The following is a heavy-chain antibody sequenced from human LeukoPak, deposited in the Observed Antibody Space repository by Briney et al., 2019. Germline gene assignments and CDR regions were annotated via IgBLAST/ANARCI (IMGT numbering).Heavy chain of an antibody. CDR3: ARVNYYDSILPPFDP. Sequence: PSEALSLTCTVSGGSISSYYWSWIRQPPGKGLEWIGYIYYSGSTNYNPSLKSRVTISVDTSKNQFSLKLSSVTAADTAVYHCARVNYYDSILPPFDPWGQGTLVTVSS. V-gene: IGHV4-59*08. D-gene: IGHD3-22*01. CDR1: GGSISSYY. J-gene: IGHJ5*02. CDR2: IYYSGST.